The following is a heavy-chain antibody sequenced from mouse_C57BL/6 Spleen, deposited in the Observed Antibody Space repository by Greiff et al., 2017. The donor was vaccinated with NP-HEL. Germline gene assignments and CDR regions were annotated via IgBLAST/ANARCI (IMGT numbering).Heavy chain of an antibody. V-gene: IGHV1-50*01. D-gene: IGHD2-4*01. J-gene: IGHJ3*01. CDR1: GYTFTSYW. CDR2: IDPSDSYT. Sequence: QVQLQQSGAELVKPGASVKLSCKASGYTFTSYWMQWVKQRPGQGLEWIGEIDPSDSYTNYNQKFKGKATLTVDTSSSTAYMQLSSLTSEDSAVYYCATNYDVFAYWGQGTLVTVSA. CDR3: ATNYDVFAY.